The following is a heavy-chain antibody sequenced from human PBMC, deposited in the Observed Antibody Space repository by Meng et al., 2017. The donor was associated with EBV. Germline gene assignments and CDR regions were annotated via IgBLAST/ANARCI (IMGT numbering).Heavy chain of an antibody. CDR3: ASESGRGFTPDY. CDR2: IIPMSGAP. Sequence: VVTQPGFSVNVPCRTPGGTFRSDAVSWVRQAPGQGLEWMGGIIPMSGAPHYAQKFQDRVTIIADESTSTHSMELNNLRFEDTAMYSCASESGRGFTPDYWGQGTLVTVSS. V-gene: IGHV1-69*01. J-gene: IGHJ4*02. D-gene: IGHD3-10*01. CDR1: GGTFRSDA.